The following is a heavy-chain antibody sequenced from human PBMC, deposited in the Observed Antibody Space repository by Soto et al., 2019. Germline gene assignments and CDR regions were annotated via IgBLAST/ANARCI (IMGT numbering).Heavy chain of an antibody. V-gene: IGHV3-21*01. CDR2: ISSSSSYI. D-gene: IGHD2-15*01. CDR3: ARESVVAAHFDY. Sequence: GGSLRLSCAASGFTFSSYSMNWVRQAPGKGLEWVSSISSSSSYIYYADSVKGRFTISRDNAKNSLYLQMNSLRAEDTAVYYCARESVVAAHFDYWGQGTLVTVSS. CDR1: GFTFSSYS. J-gene: IGHJ4*02.